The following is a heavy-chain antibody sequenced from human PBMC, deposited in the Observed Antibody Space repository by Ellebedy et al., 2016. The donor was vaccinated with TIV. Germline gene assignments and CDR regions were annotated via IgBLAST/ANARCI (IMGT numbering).Heavy chain of an antibody. CDR1: GFTFSSFG. J-gene: IGHJ4*02. D-gene: IGHD3-3*01. Sequence: GESLKISXAASGFTFSSFGMHWVRQAPGKGLEWVALVSHDGNKYYAESVKGRFTVSRDNSKSTLNLQMNSLRAEDSAVYYCAKVDPRYGVAPFDSWGQGTLVIVSS. CDR2: VSHDGNK. CDR3: AKVDPRYGVAPFDS. V-gene: IGHV3-30*18.